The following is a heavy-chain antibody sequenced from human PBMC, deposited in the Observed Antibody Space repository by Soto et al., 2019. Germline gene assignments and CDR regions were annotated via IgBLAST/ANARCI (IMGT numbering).Heavy chain of an antibody. CDR2: IYYSGST. V-gene: IGHV4-39*01. D-gene: IGHD3-10*01. CDR1: GDSINGSTYY. J-gene: IGHJ5*02. CDR3: ARHSPPYGSQGSWFDP. Sequence: SETLSLTCDVSGDSINGSTYYWGWIRQPPGKNLQWIASIYYSGSTYYNPSLKSRITISVDTSKNHFSRRLSSVTAADTAVYFCARHSPPYGSQGSWFDPWGQGTLVTVSS.